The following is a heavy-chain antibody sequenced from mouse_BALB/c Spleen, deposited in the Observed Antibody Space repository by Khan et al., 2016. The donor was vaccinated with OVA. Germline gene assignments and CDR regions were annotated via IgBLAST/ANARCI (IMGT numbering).Heavy chain of an antibody. J-gene: IGHJ3*01. V-gene: IGHV5-6*01. CDR1: GFTFSAYI. Sequence: EVQLVETGGDLMKPGGSLKLSCAASGFTFSAYIMSWVRQTPDKRLEWVATLNSDGYYTYYPDSVQGRFTISRNNAKNTLSLQMSSLKSEDTAIYYCASHLTGSFAYWGQGTLVTVSA. CDR2: LNSDGYYT. D-gene: IGHD4-1*01. CDR3: ASHLTGSFAY.